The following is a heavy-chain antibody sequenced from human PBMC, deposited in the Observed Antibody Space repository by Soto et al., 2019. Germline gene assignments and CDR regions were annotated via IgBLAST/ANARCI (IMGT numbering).Heavy chain of an antibody. D-gene: IGHD2-15*01. Sequence: EVQLVESAGGLVKPGGSLRLSCVASGFSFNEAWMNWVRQAPGQGLEWVGRIKTSAGGGATNYAAHVQGRFTISRDDSKNTLYLHMNSLRTEDTAIYYCTTGSVEGIWGQGTTVIVSS. CDR1: GFSFNEAW. J-gene: IGHJ6*02. CDR3: TTGSVEGI. V-gene: IGHV3-15*07. CDR2: IKTSAGGGAT.